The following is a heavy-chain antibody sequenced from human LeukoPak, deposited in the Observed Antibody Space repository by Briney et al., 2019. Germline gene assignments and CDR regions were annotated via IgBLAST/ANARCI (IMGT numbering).Heavy chain of an antibody. J-gene: IGHJ4*02. CDR2: IYSGGST. V-gene: IGHV3-53*05. D-gene: IGHD6-19*01. CDR1: GFTVSSNY. Sequence: GGSLRLSCAASGFTVSSNYMSWVRQAPGKGLEWVSVIYSGGSTYYADSVKGRFTISRDNSKNTLYLQMNSLRAEDTAVYYCAKDGSSGWFPALRTYSDYWGQGTVVTVSS. CDR3: AKDGSSGWFPALRTYSDY.